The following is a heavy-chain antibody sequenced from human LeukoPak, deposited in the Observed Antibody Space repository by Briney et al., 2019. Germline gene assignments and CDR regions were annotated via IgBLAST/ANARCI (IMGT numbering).Heavy chain of an antibody. J-gene: IGHJ4*02. Sequence: SGTLSLTCAVSGGSISSSNWWSWVRQPPGKGLGWIGEIYHSGSTNYNPSLKSRVTISVDKSKNQFSLKLSSVTAADTAVYYCARVYSSSWYARVGYFDYWGQGTLVTVSS. V-gene: IGHV4-4*02. D-gene: IGHD6-13*01. CDR2: IYHSGST. CDR3: ARVYSSSWYARVGYFDY. CDR1: GGSISSSNW.